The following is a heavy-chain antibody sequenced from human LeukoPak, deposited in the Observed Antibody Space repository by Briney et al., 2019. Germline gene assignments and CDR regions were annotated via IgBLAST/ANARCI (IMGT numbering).Heavy chain of an antibody. D-gene: IGHD3-3*01. CDR2: IWYDGSNK. V-gene: IGHV3-33*01. CDR3: ARDSLKGANYDFWGGSIPN. CDR1: GFTFSTYG. J-gene: IGHJ4*02. Sequence: GGSLRLSCAASGFTFSTYGMHWVRQAPGKGLEWVALIWYDGSNKYYGDSVKGRFTISRDNSKNTLYLQMNSLRAEDTAVYYCARDSLKGANYDFWGGSIPNWGQGTLVTVSS.